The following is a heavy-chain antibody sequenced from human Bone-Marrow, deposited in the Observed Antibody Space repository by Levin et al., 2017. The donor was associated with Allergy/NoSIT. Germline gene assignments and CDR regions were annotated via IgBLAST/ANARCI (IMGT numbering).Heavy chain of an antibody. J-gene: IGHJ4*02. CDR3: ARAAPTFDY. D-gene: IGHD2-15*01. CDR1: GFTFNSFA. Sequence: SCAASGFTFNSFAMSWVRQTPGKGLEWVSAISGSGESTHYADSVKGRFTISRDNSKNTLYLQMNSLRAEDTAVYYCARAAPTFDYWGQGTLVSVSS. CDR2: ISGSGEST. V-gene: IGHV3-23*01.